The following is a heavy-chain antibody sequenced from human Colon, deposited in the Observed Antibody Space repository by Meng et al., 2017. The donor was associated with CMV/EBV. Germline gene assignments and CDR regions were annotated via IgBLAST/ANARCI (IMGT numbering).Heavy chain of an antibody. Sequence: GRTVQSGAEVRMPGASVKVSCKTSGYSFTGYYIHWVRQAPGQGLEWMGWMDPTTGRTDYAQKFQGTVTMTRDTSISTAYLELSRLTSDDTAVYYCASHSSYVWGSHHWGQGTLVTVSS. J-gene: IGHJ1*01. CDR2: MDPTTGRT. V-gene: IGHV1-2*02. CDR3: ASHSSYVWGSHH. D-gene: IGHD3-16*01. CDR1: GYSFTGYY.